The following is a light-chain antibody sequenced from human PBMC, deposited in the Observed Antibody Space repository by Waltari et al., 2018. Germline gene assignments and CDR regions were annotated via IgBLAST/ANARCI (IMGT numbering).Light chain of an antibody. CDR2: GAS. CDR1: QSVSSN. V-gene: IGKV3-15*01. Sequence: EIVMTQSPATLSVCQGERDNRSCRASQSVSSNLAWYQQKPGQAPRLLIYGASTRATGIPAMFSGSGSGTEFTLTISSMQSEDFAVYYCQQYNNWPRTFGQGTKVEIK. J-gene: IGKJ1*01. CDR3: QQYNNWPRT.